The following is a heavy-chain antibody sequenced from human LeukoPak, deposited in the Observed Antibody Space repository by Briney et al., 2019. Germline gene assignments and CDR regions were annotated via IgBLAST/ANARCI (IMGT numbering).Heavy chain of an antibody. Sequence: AGGSLRLSCAASGFNFNDAAMTWVRQAPGKGLEWVSLIASSGRNTYYTDSVRGRFTISRDNSKKTLSLQMNGLRVEDTAIYYCAKDIQLSAWGLGTMVTVSS. CDR3: AKDIQLSA. CDR1: GFNFNDAA. CDR2: IASSGRNT. D-gene: IGHD5-24*01. V-gene: IGHV3-23*01. J-gene: IGHJ3*01.